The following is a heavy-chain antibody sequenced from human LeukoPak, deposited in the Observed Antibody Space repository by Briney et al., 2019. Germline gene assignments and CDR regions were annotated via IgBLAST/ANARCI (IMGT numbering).Heavy chain of an antibody. CDR2: INPNSGGT. Sequence: GASVKVSCKASGYTFTGYYMHWVRQAPGQGLEWMGWINPNSGGTNYAQKFQGRVTMTRDTSISTAYMELSRLRSDDTAVYYCAREPYYYEDNGYYRDYYYYGIDVWGQGTTVTVSS. D-gene: IGHD3-22*01. CDR1: GYTFTGYY. V-gene: IGHV1-2*02. CDR3: AREPYYYEDNGYYRDYYYYGIDV. J-gene: IGHJ6*02.